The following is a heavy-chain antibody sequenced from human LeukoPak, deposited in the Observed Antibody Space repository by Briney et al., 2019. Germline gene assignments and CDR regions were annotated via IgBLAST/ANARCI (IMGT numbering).Heavy chain of an antibody. J-gene: IGHJ4*02. CDR3: ARESAAAALFDY. CDR2: IYTSGSI. Sequence: SETLSLTCTVSGGSISSGSYYWTWIRQPAGKGLEWIGRIYTSGSINYNPSLNSRVTISLDTSKNQFALNLSSVTAADTAVYYCARESAAAALFDYWGQGTLVTVSS. CDR1: GGSISSGSYY. D-gene: IGHD6-13*01. V-gene: IGHV4-61*02.